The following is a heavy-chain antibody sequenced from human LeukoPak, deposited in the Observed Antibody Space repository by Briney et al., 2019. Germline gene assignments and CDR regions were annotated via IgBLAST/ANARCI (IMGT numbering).Heavy chain of an antibody. J-gene: IGHJ4*02. Sequence: GRSLRLSCAASGFTFSTYAMHWVRQAPGKGLEWVAVISYDGSNKYYADSVKGRFTISRDNSKNTAYLQMNSLRAEDTAIYYCARGAATNLWPSDYWGQGTLVTVSS. CDR1: GFTFSTYA. CDR2: ISYDGSNK. CDR3: ARGAATNLWPSDY. D-gene: IGHD3-10*01. V-gene: IGHV3-30-3*01.